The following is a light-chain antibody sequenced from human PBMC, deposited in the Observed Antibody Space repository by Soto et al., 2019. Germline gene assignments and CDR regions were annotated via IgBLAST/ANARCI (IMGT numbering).Light chain of an antibody. CDR1: HSISKY. V-gene: IGKV1-39*01. CDR2: AAS. J-gene: IGKJ5*01. Sequence: DIHMTQSPSSLSASVGYRFTITCRARHSISKYLNWYQQKPGKAPNLLIYAASRLQSGVSSRFSGVGSGTDFTLTINGLQPGDAAIYYCQQSYSNPITFGQGTRLEIK. CDR3: QQSYSNPIT.